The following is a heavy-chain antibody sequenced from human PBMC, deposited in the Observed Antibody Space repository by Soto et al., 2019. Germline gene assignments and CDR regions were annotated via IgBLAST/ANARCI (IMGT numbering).Heavy chain of an antibody. CDR1: GFTFTSYS. J-gene: IGHJ3*02. CDR2: IRGTT. D-gene: IGHD2-21*01. V-gene: IGHV3-48*01. CDR3: ARDDSFAFDI. Sequence: EVQLVESGGGLVQPGGSLRLSCAASGFTFTSYSMNWVRQAPGKGLEWVSYIRGTTHYADSVKGRFTISRDNARSSLYLQMNRLRADDTVVYYCARDDSFAFDIWCQGTMVTVSS.